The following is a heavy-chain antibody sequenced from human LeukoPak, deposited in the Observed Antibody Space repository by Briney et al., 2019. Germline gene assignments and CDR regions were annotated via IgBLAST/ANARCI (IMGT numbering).Heavy chain of an antibody. Sequence: SETLSLTCTVSGGSISSSSYYWGWIRQPPGKGLEWIGSIYYSGSTYYNPSLKSRVTISVDTSKNQFSLKLSSVTAADTAVSYCARPDAYGDYSDYWGQGTLVTVSS. V-gene: IGHV4-39*01. CDR2: IYYSGST. J-gene: IGHJ4*02. CDR1: GGSISSSSYY. D-gene: IGHD4-17*01. CDR3: ARPDAYGDYSDY.